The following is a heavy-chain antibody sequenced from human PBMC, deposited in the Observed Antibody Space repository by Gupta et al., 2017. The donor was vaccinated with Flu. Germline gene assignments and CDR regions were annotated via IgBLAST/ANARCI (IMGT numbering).Heavy chain of an antibody. CDR2: ISYDGSNK. V-gene: IGHV3-33*05. CDR3: ARRREGGSSLWSIDY. D-gene: IGHD6-6*01. J-gene: IGHJ4*02. Sequence: APGKGLEWVAGISYDGSNKYYADSVKGRFTISRDNSKNTLFLQMNSLKAEDTAVYYCARRREGGSSLWSIDYWGQGTLVTGSS.